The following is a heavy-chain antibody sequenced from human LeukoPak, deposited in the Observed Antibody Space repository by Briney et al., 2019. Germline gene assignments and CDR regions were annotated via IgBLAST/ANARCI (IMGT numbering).Heavy chain of an antibody. D-gene: IGHD1-26*01. CDR1: GGSITSTNW. V-gene: IGHV4-4*02. CDR3: TRESGPYCPFGY. CDR2: ISLTGRT. Sequence: SETLSLTCGVSGGSITSTNWWSWVRQPPGQGLVWIGEISLTGRTNYNPSLIGRVIMSLDESRNQLSLTRTSVTAADTAMYYCTRESGPYCPFGYWGQGTLVVVPS. J-gene: IGHJ4*02.